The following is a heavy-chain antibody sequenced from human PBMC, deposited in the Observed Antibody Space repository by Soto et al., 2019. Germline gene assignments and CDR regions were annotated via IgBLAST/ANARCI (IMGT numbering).Heavy chain of an antibody. D-gene: IGHD5-18*01. CDR3: ANGPSLRYSYGYRCY. Sequence: GGSLRLSCAASGFTFSSYSMNWVRQAPGKGLEWVSSISSSSSYIYYADSVKGRFTISRDNAKNSLYLQMNSLRAEDTAVYYCANGPSLRYSYGYRCYWGQGTLVSVSS. J-gene: IGHJ4*02. CDR1: GFTFSSYS. V-gene: IGHV3-21*01. CDR2: ISSSSSYI.